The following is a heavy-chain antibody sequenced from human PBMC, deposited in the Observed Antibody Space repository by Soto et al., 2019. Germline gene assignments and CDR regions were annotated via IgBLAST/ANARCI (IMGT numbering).Heavy chain of an antibody. CDR3: ARAAPYTVTTDHYYGMDV. V-gene: IGHV4-31*03. CDR1: GGSISSGGYY. Sequence: SETLSLTCTVSGGSISSGGYYWSWIRQHPGKGLEWIGYIYYSGSTYYNPSLKSRVTISVDTSKNQSSLKLSSVTAADTAVYYCARAAPYTVTTDHYYGMDVWGQGTTVTVSS. CDR2: IYYSGST. D-gene: IGHD4-17*01. J-gene: IGHJ6*02.